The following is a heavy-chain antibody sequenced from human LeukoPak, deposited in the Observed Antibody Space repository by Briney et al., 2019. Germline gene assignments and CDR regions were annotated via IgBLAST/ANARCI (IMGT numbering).Heavy chain of an antibody. CDR2: ISGSGGNT. Sequence: AGGSLRLSCAASGFTFDDSGMSWVRQAPGKGLEWVSVISGSGGNTYYADSVKGRFTISRDNSKNTLYLQMISLRAEDTAVYYCARSPQEIFDFWGQGTLVTVSS. CDR1: GFTFDDSG. J-gene: IGHJ4*02. CDR3: ARSPQEIFDF. V-gene: IGHV3-23*01.